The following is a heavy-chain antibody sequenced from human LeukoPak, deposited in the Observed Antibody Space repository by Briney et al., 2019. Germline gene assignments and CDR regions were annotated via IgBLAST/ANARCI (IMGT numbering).Heavy chain of an antibody. D-gene: IGHD3-22*01. J-gene: IGHJ4*02. CDR3: ARLSVVDYDSSGYYQRRGYYFDY. V-gene: IGHV4-34*01. CDR1: GGSFSGYY. CDR2: VNHSGST. Sequence: SETLSLTCAVYGGSFSGYYWSWIRQPPGKGLEWIGEVNHSGSTNYNPSLKSRVTISVDTSKNQFSLKLSSVTAADTAVYYCARLSVVDYDSSGYYQRRGYYFDYWGQGTLVTVSS.